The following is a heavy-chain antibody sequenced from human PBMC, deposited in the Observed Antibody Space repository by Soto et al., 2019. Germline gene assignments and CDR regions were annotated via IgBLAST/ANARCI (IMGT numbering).Heavy chain of an antibody. CDR1: GFTFSSYG. V-gene: IGHV3-33*01. Sequence: GGSLRLSCAASGFTFSSYGMHWVRQAPGKGLEWVAVIWYDGSNKYYADSVKGRFTISRDNSKNTLYLQMNSLRAEDTAVYYCARDSPRVTALGGYGMDVWGQGTTVTVSS. CDR3: ARDSPRVTALGGYGMDV. CDR2: IWYDGSNK. D-gene: IGHD2-21*02. J-gene: IGHJ6*02.